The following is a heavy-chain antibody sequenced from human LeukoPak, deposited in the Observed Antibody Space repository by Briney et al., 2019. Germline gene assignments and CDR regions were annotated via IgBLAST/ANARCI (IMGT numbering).Heavy chain of an antibody. CDR3: ARPPFAPPFAH. V-gene: IGHV4-59*08. CDR1: GGSISSFY. CDR2: VFYTGDT. Sequence: SETLSLTCAVSGGSISSFYWSWIRQPPGKGLEWIGYVFYTGDTNSNPSLKSRVTMSLDTSKNQLSLRLTSVTAADTAVYYCARPPFAPPFAHWGRGTLVTVSS. J-gene: IGHJ4*02. D-gene: IGHD2-21*01.